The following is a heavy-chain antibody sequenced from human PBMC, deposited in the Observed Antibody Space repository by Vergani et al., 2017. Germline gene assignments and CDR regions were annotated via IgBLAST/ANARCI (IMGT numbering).Heavy chain of an antibody. Sequence: QVQLQESGPGLVKPSETLSLTCTVSGGSISSYYWSWIRQPPGKGLEWIGYIYYSGSTNYNPSLKSRVTISVDPSKNQFSLKLSSVTAADTAVYYCASDSRDCSGGSCYGYWGQGTLVTVSS. CDR2: IYYSGST. CDR3: ASDSRDCSGGSCYGY. D-gene: IGHD2-15*01. J-gene: IGHJ4*02. CDR1: GGSISSYY. V-gene: IGHV4-59*01.